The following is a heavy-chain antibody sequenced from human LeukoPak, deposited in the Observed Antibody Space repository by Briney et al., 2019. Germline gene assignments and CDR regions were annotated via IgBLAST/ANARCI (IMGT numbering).Heavy chain of an antibody. D-gene: IGHD3-22*01. J-gene: IGHJ4*02. CDR1: GYTFTSYA. CDR2: IIPILGIA. Sequence: SVKVSCKASGYTFTSYAISWVRQAPGQGLEWMGRIIPILGIADYAQKFQGRVTITADKSTSTAYMELSSLRSEDTAVYYCARGYDSSGYSPSDYWGQGTLVTVSS. V-gene: IGHV1-69*04. CDR3: ARGYDSSGYSPSDY.